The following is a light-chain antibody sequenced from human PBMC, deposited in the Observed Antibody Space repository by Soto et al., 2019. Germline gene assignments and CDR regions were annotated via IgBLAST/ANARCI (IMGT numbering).Light chain of an antibody. CDR1: QNVLSD. J-gene: IGKJ1*01. CDR2: GAT. V-gene: IGKV3-15*01. Sequence: EILLTQSPATLSVSPGETATLSCRASQNVLSDLAWYQQKPGQAPRLLVYGATTRATDAPAKFRGSGSGTEFSLTISSLQSEDFATYYCQQSYSTSTFGQGTKVEIK. CDR3: QQSYSTST.